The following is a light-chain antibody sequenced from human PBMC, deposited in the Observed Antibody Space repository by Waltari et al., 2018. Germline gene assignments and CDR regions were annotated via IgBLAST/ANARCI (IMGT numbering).Light chain of an antibody. CDR2: DVS. J-gene: IGLJ3*02. Sequence: QSALTQPASVSGSPGQSITIPCTGTSSDVGGYNYVSWYQQQPGKAPKLMISDVSSRPSGVSNRFSGSKSGNTASLTISGLQAEDEADYYCSSYTSINTWVFGGGTKLTVL. CDR3: SSYTSINTWV. CDR1: SSDVGGYNY. V-gene: IGLV2-14*03.